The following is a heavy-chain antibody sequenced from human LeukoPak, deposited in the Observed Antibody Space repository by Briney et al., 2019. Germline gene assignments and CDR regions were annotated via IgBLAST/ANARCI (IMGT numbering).Heavy chain of an antibody. CDR1: GGSISSYY. J-gene: IGHJ4*02. CDR3: ARGRGVVVPAAMAPGFDY. CDR2: IYTTGST. V-gene: IGHV4-4*07. D-gene: IGHD2-2*01. Sequence: SETLSLTCTVSGGSISSYYWTWIRQPAGKGLEWIGRIYTTGSTNYNPSLKSRVTISVDTSKNQFSLKLSSVTAADTAVYYCARGRGVVVPAAMAPGFDYWGQGTLVTVSS.